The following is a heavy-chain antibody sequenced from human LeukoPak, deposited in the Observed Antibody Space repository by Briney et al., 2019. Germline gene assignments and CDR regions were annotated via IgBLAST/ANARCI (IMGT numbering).Heavy chain of an antibody. V-gene: IGHV3-21*01. J-gene: IGHJ5*02. CDR3: ARGIGYDPA. Sequence: GGSLRLSCAASGFTFSSYSMNWVRQAPGRGLEWVSSISSSSTYTYYADSLKGRFTISRDNAKNSVYLQVNSLRAEDTAVYYCARGIGYDPAWGQGTLVIVSS. D-gene: IGHD2-2*01. CDR2: ISSSSTYT. CDR1: GFTFSSYS.